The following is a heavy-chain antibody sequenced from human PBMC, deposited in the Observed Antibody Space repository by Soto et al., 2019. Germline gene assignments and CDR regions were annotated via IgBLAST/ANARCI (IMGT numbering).Heavy chain of an antibody. CDR3: ESAVPAATLNKNL. J-gene: IGHJ6*04. Sequence: QVQLVQSGAEVKKPGASVRVSCTASGYIFTSYDINWVRQATGQGLEWMGWMNPNSGNTGYAQKFQGRVSMTRDLSRHTAYMEVRSLISEDTAVYYCESAVPAATLNKNLWRKGTAVTVST. V-gene: IGHV1-8*01. D-gene: IGHD2-2*01. CDR2: MNPNSGNT. CDR1: GYIFTSYD.